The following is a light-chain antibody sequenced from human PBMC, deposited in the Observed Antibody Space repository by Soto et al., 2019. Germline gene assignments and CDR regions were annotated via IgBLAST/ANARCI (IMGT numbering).Light chain of an antibody. J-gene: IGLJ2*01. CDR2: YDS. CDR1: NIGSRT. V-gene: IGLV3-21*04. Sequence: SYELTQPPSVSVAPGKTARVTCGGDNIGSRTVHWFQQKPGQAPVLVIYYDSDRPSGIPERFSGSNSENTAALTISRVEAADEADYYCQVWDSSSDHVVFGGGTKLTVL. CDR3: QVWDSSSDHVV.